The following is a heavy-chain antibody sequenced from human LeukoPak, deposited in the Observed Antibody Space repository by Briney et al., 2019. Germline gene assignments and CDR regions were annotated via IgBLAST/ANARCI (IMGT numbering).Heavy chain of an antibody. D-gene: IGHD4-17*01. V-gene: IGHV3-23*01. CDR3: AKGLRRYYYGMDV. J-gene: IGHJ6*02. CDR2: ISNNGGYT. CDR1: GFTFSSSA. Sequence: AGGSLRLSCAASGFTFSSSAMSWVRQAPGKGLEWVSAISNNGGYTYYADSVKGRFTISRDNSKNTLYLQMNSLRAEDTAVYYCAKGLRRYYYGMDVWGQGTTVTVSS.